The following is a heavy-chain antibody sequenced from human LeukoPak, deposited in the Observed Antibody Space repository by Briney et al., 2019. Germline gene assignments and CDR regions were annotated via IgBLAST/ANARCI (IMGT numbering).Heavy chain of an antibody. CDR1: GGTFSSYA. Sequence: GASVTVSCKASGGTFSSYAISWVRQAPAQGLEWMGRIIPIFGIANYAQKFQGRVTITADKSTSTAYMELSSLRSEDTAVYYCATYVDTAMVDDYWGQGTLVTVSS. V-gene: IGHV1-69*04. D-gene: IGHD5-18*01. CDR3: ATYVDTAMVDDY. CDR2: IIPIFGIA. J-gene: IGHJ4*02.